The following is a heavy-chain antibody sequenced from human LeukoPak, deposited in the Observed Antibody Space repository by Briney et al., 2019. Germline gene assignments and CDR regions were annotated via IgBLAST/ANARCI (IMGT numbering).Heavy chain of an antibody. CDR2: ISGSGGST. Sequence: GGSLRLSCAASGFTFSSYGMSWVRQAPGKGLEWVSAISGSGGSTYYADSVKGRFTISRDNSKNTLYLQMNSLRAEDTAVYYCAKSRQLFGYSYGYDFDYWGQGTLVTVSS. D-gene: IGHD5-18*01. V-gene: IGHV3-23*01. J-gene: IGHJ4*02. CDR3: AKSRQLFGYSYGYDFDY. CDR1: GFTFSSYG.